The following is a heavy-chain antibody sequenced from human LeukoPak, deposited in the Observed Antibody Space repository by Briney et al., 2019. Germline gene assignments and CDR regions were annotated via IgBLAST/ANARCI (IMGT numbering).Heavy chain of an antibody. D-gene: IGHD2-2*01. CDR2: IYYTGST. V-gene: IGHV4-59*02. J-gene: IGHJ4*02. CDR3: ARYAPPTTYYFDY. CDR1: GASVRSYY. Sequence: SETLSLTCTVSGASVRSYYWSWLRQPPGKGLEGIGSIYYTGSTSYNPSLKSRVTISLDTSRNQFSLRLNSVTAADTAVYYCARYAPPTTYYFDYWGQGTLVTVSS.